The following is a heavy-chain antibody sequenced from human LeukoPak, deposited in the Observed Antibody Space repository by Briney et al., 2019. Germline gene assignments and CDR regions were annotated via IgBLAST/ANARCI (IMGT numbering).Heavy chain of an antibody. V-gene: IGHV1-2*02. J-gene: IGHJ4*01. D-gene: IGHD4-11*01. CDR1: GYTFTGYY. Sequence: ASVEVSCKASGYTFTGYYMHWVRQAPGQGLEWMGWINPNSGGTNYAQKFQGRVTMTRDTSISTACMELSRLNSDDTAVYYCARALSNLRLYYFDSWGQGTLVTVSS. CDR2: INPNSGGT. CDR3: ARALSNLRLYYFDS.